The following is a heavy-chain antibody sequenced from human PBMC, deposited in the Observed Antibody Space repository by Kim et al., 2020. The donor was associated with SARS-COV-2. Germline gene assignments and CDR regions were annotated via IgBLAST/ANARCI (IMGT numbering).Heavy chain of an antibody. CDR1: GGSISSYY. Sequence: SETLSLTCTVSGGSISSYYWSWIRQPPGKGLEWIGYIYYSGSTNYNPSLKSRVTISVDTSKNQFSLKLSSVTAADTAVYYCATGGYSSGWFDYWGQGTLVTVSS. D-gene: IGHD6-19*01. V-gene: IGHV4-59*01. CDR3: ATGGYSSGWFDY. CDR2: IYYSGST. J-gene: IGHJ4*02.